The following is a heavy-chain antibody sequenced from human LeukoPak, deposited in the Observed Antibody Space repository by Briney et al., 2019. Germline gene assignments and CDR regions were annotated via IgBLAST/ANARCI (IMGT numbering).Heavy chain of an antibody. Sequence: GGSLRLSCAASGYTFSSYAMSWVRQAPGKGLEWVSAISGSGGSTYYADSVKGRFTISRDNSKNTLYLQMNSLRAEDTAVYYCAKDALGPITGTRFDPWGQGTLVTVSS. J-gene: IGHJ5*02. CDR2: ISGSGGST. CDR3: AKDALGPITGTRFDP. V-gene: IGHV3-23*01. D-gene: IGHD1-7*01. CDR1: GYTFSSYA.